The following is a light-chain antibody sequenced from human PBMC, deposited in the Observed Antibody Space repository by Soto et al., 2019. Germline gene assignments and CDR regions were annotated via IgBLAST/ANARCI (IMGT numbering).Light chain of an antibody. Sequence: EIVMTQSPATLSVPPGDIATLSCRASESVRSKLAWYQQKPGQAPRLLIYGASIRAADIPARFSGSGSGTEFTLTISTLQSEDFAVYYCQQYYDWPTITFGQGTRLE. V-gene: IGKV3-15*01. CDR1: ESVRSK. CDR2: GAS. CDR3: QQYYDWPTIT. J-gene: IGKJ5*01.